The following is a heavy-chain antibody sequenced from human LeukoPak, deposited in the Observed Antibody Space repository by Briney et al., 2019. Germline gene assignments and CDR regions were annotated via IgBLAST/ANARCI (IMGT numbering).Heavy chain of an antibody. CDR2: ISSSSSYI. V-gene: IGHV3-21*01. J-gene: IGHJ4*02. CDR3: ARDSGYSPIHDY. D-gene: IGHD2-15*01. CDR1: GFTFSSYS. Sequence: GGSLRLSCAASGFTFSSYSMTWVRQAPGKGLEWVSSISSSSSYIYYADSVKGRFTISRDNAKNSLYLQMNSLRAEDTAVYYCARDSGYSPIHDYWGQGTLVTVSS.